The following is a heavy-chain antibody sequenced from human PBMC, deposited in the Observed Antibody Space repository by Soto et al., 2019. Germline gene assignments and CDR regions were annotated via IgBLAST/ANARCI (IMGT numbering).Heavy chain of an antibody. D-gene: IGHD6-13*01. Sequence: SDTLFLTYTFSGGSISSGGYYWSWIRQHPGKGLEWIGYVYYSGSTYYNPSLKSRVTIAVDTSKNQFYLKLSSVTAADTAVYYCARESRSGYVSSWRPAYYYGMDVWGQGTTVTVSS. CDR3: ARESRSGYVSSWRPAYYYGMDV. J-gene: IGHJ6*02. CDR2: VYYSGST. CDR1: GGSISSGGYY. V-gene: IGHV4-31*03.